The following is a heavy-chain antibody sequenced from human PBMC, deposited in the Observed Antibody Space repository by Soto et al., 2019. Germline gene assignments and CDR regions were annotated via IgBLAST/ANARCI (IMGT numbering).Heavy chain of an antibody. J-gene: IGHJ2*01. D-gene: IGHD2-8*02. CDR3: ARYLVTGYFEL. CDR2: IYYSGST. Sequence: QVQLQESGPGLVKPSETLSLTCTVSGASIDLYYWSWVRQSPGKGLEWIGHIYYSGSTDYNPSLKSRVAISIDASRTQFSLKLSSVTAADTAVYYCARYLVTGYFELWGRGTLAIVSS. CDR1: GASIDLYY. V-gene: IGHV4-59*12.